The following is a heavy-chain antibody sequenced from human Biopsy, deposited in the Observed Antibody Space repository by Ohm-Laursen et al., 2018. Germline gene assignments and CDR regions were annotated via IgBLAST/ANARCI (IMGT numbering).Heavy chain of an antibody. D-gene: IGHD1-1*01. CDR2: FAPENGKT. Sequence: SVNVSCKVSGYSLTELSMHWGRQAPGKGLEWMGGFAPENGKTVYAQNFQARVSMTEDTSTDTAYMELRSLRSEDTAVYYCAADINVWNVNYWGQGTQVTVSS. J-gene: IGHJ4*02. V-gene: IGHV1-24*01. CDR3: AADINVWNVNY. CDR1: GYSLTELS.